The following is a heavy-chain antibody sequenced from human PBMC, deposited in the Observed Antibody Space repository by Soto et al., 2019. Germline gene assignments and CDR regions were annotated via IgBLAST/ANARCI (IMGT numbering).Heavy chain of an antibody. D-gene: IGHD1-26*01. CDR1: GYNFLNYW. CDR3: ARPKEIGTYSSFEY. Sequence: GESLKISCKASGYNFLNYWIGWVRQMPGKGLEWMGIMYPSNSNIRYSPSFQGEVTISADKSISTAYLQWSSLRASDTAMYYCARPKEIGTYSSFEYWGQGTLVTVSS. V-gene: IGHV5-51*01. CDR2: MYPSNSNI. J-gene: IGHJ4*02.